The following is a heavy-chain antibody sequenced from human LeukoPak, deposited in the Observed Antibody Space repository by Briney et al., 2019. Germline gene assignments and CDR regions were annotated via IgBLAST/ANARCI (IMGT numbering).Heavy chain of an antibody. CDR3: ARAQEVLRFLEWLTDWFDP. D-gene: IGHD3-3*01. Sequence: GGSLRLSCAASGFTFSSYSMNWVRQAPGKGLEWVSSTSSGSSYIYYADSVKGRFTISRDNAKNSLYLQMNSLRAEDTAVYYCARAQEVLRFLEWLTDWFDPWGQGTLVTVSS. V-gene: IGHV3-21*01. CDR1: GFTFSSYS. CDR2: TSSGSSYI. J-gene: IGHJ5*02.